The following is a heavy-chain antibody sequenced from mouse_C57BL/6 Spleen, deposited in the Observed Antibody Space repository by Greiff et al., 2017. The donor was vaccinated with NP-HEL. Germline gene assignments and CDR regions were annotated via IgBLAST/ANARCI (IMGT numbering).Heavy chain of an antibody. CDR1: GYTFTSYW. CDR2: IYPGSGST. Sequence: QVHVKQSGAELVKPGASVKMSCKASGYTFTSYWITWVKQRPGQGLEWIGDIYPGSGSTNYNEKFKSKATLTVDTSSSTAYMQLSSLTSEDSAVYYCARAWFAYWGQGTLVTVSA. J-gene: IGHJ3*01. CDR3: ARAWFAY. V-gene: IGHV1-55*01.